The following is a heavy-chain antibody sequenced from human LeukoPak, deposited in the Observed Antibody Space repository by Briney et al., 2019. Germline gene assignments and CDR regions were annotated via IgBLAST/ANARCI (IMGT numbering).Heavy chain of an antibody. CDR2: ISWYSGSI. V-gene: IGHV3-9*01. J-gene: IGHJ6*03. Sequence: GRSLRLSCAASGFTFDDYAMHCVRQAPGKGLEGVSGISWYSGSIGYADSVKRRFTISRDNAKNSLYLQMNSLRTEDTAMYYYAKDPERVSQYYYYYYMDVWGKGTTVTVSS. CDR3: AKDPERVSQYYYYYYMDV. CDR1: GFTFDDYA. D-gene: IGHD1-14*01.